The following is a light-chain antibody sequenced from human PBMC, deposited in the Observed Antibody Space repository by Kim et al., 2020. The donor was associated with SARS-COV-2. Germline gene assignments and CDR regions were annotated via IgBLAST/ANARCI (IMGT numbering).Light chain of an antibody. Sequence: LSPGERATLSCRANQSVSFYLAWYQQKPGQIPRLLIYDASNRATGIPARFSGSGSGTDFTLTISSLEPEDFAVYYCQHRNDWPLTFGGGTKVDIK. CDR3: QHRNDWPLT. CDR2: DAS. V-gene: IGKV3-11*01. CDR1: QSVSFY. J-gene: IGKJ4*01.